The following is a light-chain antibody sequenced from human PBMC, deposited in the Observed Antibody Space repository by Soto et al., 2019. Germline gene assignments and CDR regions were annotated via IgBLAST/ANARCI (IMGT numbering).Light chain of an antibody. J-gene: IGLJ2*01. V-gene: IGLV4-69*01. Sequence: QPVLTQSPSASASLGASVKLTCTLSSGHSSYAIAWHQQRPEKGPRYLMKLNSDGSHSRGEGIPDRFSGSSTGAERYLTISSLQSEDEADYYCQTWGTGIQVFGGGTKLTVL. CDR3: QTWGTGIQV. CDR2: LNSDGSH. CDR1: SGHSSYA.